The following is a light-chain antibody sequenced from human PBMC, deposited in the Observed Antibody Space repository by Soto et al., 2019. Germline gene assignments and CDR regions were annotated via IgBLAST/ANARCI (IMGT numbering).Light chain of an antibody. V-gene: IGLV2-14*03. CDR1: SSDVGRYNF. Sequence: QSVLTQPASVSGSPGQSIILSCTGSSSDVGRYNFVSWYQQHPGRAPKLIIYDVANRPSGVSDRFSASKSDNTASLTISGLQAEDEADYYCASYTSSDTWVFGGGTKVTVL. J-gene: IGLJ3*02. CDR3: ASYTSSDTWV. CDR2: DVA.